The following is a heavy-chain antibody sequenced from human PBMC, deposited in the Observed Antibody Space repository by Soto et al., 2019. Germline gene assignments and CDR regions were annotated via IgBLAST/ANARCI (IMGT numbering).Heavy chain of an antibody. V-gene: IGHV4-34*01. CDR1: GESFSGHY. J-gene: IGHJ4*02. Sequence: SETLSLTCAVYGESFSGHYWSWIRQPPGKGLEWIGEINHGGTTHHNPSLKSRVFISVDTSKNQVSLKLSSVTATDTAIYFCARGGIPDFFDYWGQGTLVTVSS. CDR3: ARGGIPDFFDY. CDR2: INHGGTT.